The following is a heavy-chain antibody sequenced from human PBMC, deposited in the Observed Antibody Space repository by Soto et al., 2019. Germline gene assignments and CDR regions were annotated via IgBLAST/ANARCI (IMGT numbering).Heavy chain of an antibody. CDR3: ARALCSETDEL. CDR1: GFTFSRFW. V-gene: IGHV3-7*01. CDR2: IKQNGSEK. D-gene: IGHD6-19*01. J-gene: IGHJ4*02. Sequence: ESGGGLVPPGGSLRLSCAASGFTFSRFWMSWVRQAPGKGLEWVANIKQNGSEKYYVDSVKGRFTISRDNAKNSLYLQMNSLRAEDTAVYYCARALCSETDELWGQGTLVTVSS.